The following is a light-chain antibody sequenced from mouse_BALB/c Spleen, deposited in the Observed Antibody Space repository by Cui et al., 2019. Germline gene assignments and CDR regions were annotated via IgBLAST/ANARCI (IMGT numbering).Light chain of an antibody. CDR2: STS. Sequence: QIVLTQSPAIMSASPGEKVTITCSASSSVSYMHWFQQKPGTSPKLWIYSTSNRASGVPARFSGSGSGTSYSLTISRMEAEDAATYYCQQRSSYPFTFGSGTKLEIK. CDR3: QQRSSYPFT. CDR1: SSVSY. V-gene: IGKV4-57*01. J-gene: IGKJ4*01.